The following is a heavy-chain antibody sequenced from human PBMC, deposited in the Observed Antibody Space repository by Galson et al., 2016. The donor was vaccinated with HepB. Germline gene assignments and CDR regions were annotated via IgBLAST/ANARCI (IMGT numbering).Heavy chain of an antibody. D-gene: IGHD3-3*01. Sequence: SLRLSCAASGFSVTSNYMSWVRQAPGKGLEWVSVIDNEGTTYYADSVKGRFTVSSDSSNNRLNLQMNSLRAEDTAIYYCATTLTIRAWGYWGPGTLVTVSS. V-gene: IGHV3-53*01. CDR1: GFSVTSNY. J-gene: IGHJ4*02. CDR3: ATTLTIRAWGY. CDR2: IDNEGTT.